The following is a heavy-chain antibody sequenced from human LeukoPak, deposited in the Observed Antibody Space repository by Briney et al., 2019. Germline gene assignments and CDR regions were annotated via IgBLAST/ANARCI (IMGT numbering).Heavy chain of an antibody. CDR1: GFTFSSYA. V-gene: IGHV3-23*01. Sequence: GGSLRLSCAASGFTFSSYAMSWVRQAPGKGLEWVSAISGSGGSTYYADSVKGRFTISRDNAKNSLYLQMNSLRAEDTAVYYCARGNYDSSGYHWFNYFDYWGQGTLVTVSS. J-gene: IGHJ4*02. CDR3: ARGNYDSSGYHWFNYFDY. D-gene: IGHD3-22*01. CDR2: ISGSGGST.